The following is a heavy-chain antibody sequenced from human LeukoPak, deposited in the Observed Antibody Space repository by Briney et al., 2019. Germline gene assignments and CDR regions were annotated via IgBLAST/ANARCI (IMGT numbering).Heavy chain of an antibody. CDR1: GGTFSSYA. D-gene: IGHD2-15*01. V-gene: IGHV1-69*06. CDR2: IIPIFATA. Sequence: ASVTVSCKASGGTFSSYAISWVRQAPGQGLEWMGGIIPIFATANYAQKFQGRVTITADKSTSTAYMELSSLRSEDTAVYYCARGFQVAATPTLESDAFDIWGQGTMVSVSS. CDR3: ARGFQVAATPTLESDAFDI. J-gene: IGHJ3*02.